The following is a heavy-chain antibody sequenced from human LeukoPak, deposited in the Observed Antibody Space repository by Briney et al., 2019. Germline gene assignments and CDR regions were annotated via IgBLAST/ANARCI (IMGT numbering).Heavy chain of an antibody. CDR1: GFTVSSTY. Sequence: GGSLRLSCTAFGFTVSSTYMTWVRQAPGTGLEWVSAISGGGESINYADSVKGRFTISRDNSKNTLSLQMNSLRAEDTALYYCAGSYSDNWYCFGYWGQGALVTVSS. J-gene: IGHJ4*02. CDR2: ISGGGESI. V-gene: IGHV3-23*01. D-gene: IGHD1-1*01. CDR3: AGSYSDNWYCFGY.